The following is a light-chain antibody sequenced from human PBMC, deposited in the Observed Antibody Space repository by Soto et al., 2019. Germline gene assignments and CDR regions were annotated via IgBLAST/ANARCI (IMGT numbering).Light chain of an antibody. CDR2: EVS. V-gene: IGLV2-8*01. CDR3: RSYAGSNNYVV. Sequence: QSALTQPPSASGSPGQSVTISCTGTSSDDGGYNYVSWYQQHPGKAPKLMIYEVSKRPSGVPDRFSGSKSGNTASLTVSGLLAEDEADYYCRSYAGSNNYVVFGGGTKLTVL. J-gene: IGLJ2*01. CDR1: SSDDGGYNY.